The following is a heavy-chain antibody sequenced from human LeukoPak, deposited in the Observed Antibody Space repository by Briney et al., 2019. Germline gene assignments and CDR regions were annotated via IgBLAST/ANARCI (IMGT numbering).Heavy chain of an antibody. D-gene: IGHD5-18*01. V-gene: IGHV4-61*05. CDR1: GGSIRSSTDY. CDR3: ARAGGYGLIDY. CDR2: IYYSGST. J-gene: IGHJ4*02. Sequence: SETLSLTCTVSGGSIRSSTDYWGWIRQPPGKGLEWIGYIYYSGSTNYNPPLKSRVTISVDTSKNQFSLKLSSVTAADTAVYYCARAGGYGLIDYWGQGTMVTVSS.